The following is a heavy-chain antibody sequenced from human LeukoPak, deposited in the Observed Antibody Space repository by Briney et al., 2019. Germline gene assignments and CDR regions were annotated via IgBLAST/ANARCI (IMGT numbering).Heavy chain of an antibody. Sequence: PGGSLRLSCAASGFTFSSYSMNWVRQAPGKGLEWVSSISSSSYIYYADSVKGRFTISRDNAKNSLYLQMNSLRAEDTAMYYCAREGYSYGYDAFDIWGQGTMVTVSS. J-gene: IGHJ3*02. D-gene: IGHD5-18*01. V-gene: IGHV3-21*01. CDR3: AREGYSYGYDAFDI. CDR2: ISSSSYI. CDR1: GFTFSSYS.